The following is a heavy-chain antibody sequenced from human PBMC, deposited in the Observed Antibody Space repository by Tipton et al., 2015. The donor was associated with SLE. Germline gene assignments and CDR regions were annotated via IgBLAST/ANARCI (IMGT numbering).Heavy chain of an antibody. CDR2: INHSGST. Sequence: LRLSCAVYGGSFSGYYWSWIRQPPGKGLEWIGEINHSGSTNYNPSLKSRVTISVDTSKNQFSLKLSSVTAADTAVYYCARGAAAHDYWGQGTLVTISS. V-gene: IGHV4-34*01. D-gene: IGHD6-13*01. J-gene: IGHJ4*02. CDR1: GGSFSGYY. CDR3: ARGAAAHDY.